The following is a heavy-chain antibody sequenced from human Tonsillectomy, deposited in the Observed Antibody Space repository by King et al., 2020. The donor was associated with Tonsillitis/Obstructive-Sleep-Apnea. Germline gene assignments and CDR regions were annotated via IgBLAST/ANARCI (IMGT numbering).Heavy chain of an antibody. Sequence: VQLVQSGGGLVKPGGSLRLSCAASGFTFSSYSMNWVRQAPGKGLEWVSSISSSSSYIYYADSVKGRFTISRDNAKNSLYLQMNSLRAEDTAVYYCARGHDAPSTRPYDDFWSCYYTEALRFGDFDYWGQGTLVTVSS. D-gene: IGHD3-3*01. CDR2: ISSSSSYI. J-gene: IGHJ4*02. CDR3: ARGHDAPSTRPYDDFWSCYYTEALRFGDFDY. CDR1: GFTFSSYS. V-gene: IGHV3-21*01.